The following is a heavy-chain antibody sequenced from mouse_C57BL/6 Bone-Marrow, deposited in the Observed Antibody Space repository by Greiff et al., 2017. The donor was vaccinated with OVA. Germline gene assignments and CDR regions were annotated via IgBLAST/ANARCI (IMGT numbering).Heavy chain of an antibody. V-gene: IGHV5-2*03. CDR2: INSDGGST. CDR3: ASLNPNWYFDV. CDR1: EYEFPSHD. Sequence: EVKLEESGGGLVQPGESLKLSCESNEYEFPSHDMSWVRKTPEKRLELVAAINSDGGSTYYPDTMERRFIISRDNTKKTLYLQMSSLRSEDTALYYCASLNPNWYFDVWGTGTTVTVSS. D-gene: IGHD1-3*01. J-gene: IGHJ1*03.